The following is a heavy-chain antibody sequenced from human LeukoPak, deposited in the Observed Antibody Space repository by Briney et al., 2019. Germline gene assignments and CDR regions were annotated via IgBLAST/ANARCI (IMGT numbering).Heavy chain of an antibody. CDR3: VRDLQRHYLGVAVAGRRRWFDP. CDR2: INSDGSST. D-gene: IGHD6-13*01. Sequence: GGSLRLSCAASGFTFSNHWMHWVRQAPGKGLVWVSRINSDGSSTNYADSVKGRFTISRDNAKNTLYLQMNSLRAEDTAIYYCVRDLQRHYLGVAVAGRRRWFDPWGQGTLVTVSS. V-gene: IGHV3-74*01. J-gene: IGHJ5*02. CDR1: GFTFSNHW.